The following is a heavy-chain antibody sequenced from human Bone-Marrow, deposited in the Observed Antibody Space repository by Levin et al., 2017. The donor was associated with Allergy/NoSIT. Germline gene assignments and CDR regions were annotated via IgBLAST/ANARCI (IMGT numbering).Heavy chain of an antibody. V-gene: IGHV4-39*02. CDR1: GGERRRKRKK. CDR2: IFYNGDT. D-gene: IGHD6-13*01. CDR3: AREGTRSSSWHYS. Sequence: SQTLSLKGKGEGGERRRKRKKGGGKGKRTGKGLEWIGSIFYNGDTYYNPPFKTRVTISVDTSKNQFSLQLSSVTAADTAVYYCAREGTRSSSWHYSLGQGALVTVSS. J-gene: IGHJ4*02.